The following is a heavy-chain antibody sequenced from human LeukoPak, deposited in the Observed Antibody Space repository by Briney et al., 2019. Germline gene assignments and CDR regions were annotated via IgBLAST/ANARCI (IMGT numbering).Heavy chain of an antibody. CDR2: ISGSGGST. CDR3: AKDMGSHYDFWSGYLTYGMDV. D-gene: IGHD3-3*01. J-gene: IGHJ6*02. V-gene: IGHV3-23*01. Sequence: GGSLRLSCAASGFTFSSYAMSWVRQALGKGLEWVSAISGSGGSTYYADSVKGRFTISRDNSKNTLYLQMNSLRAEDTAVYYCAKDMGSHYDFWSGYLTYGMDVWGQGTTVTVSS. CDR1: GFTFSSYA.